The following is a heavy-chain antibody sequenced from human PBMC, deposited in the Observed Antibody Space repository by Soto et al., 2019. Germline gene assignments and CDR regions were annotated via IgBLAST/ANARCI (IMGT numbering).Heavy chain of an antibody. CDR1: GGSISSGDYY. D-gene: IGHD3-3*01. V-gene: IGHV4-30-4*01. CDR2: IYYSGST. Sequence: PSETLSLTCTVSGGSISSGDYYWSWIRQPPGKGLEWIGYIYYSGSTYYNPSLKSRVTISVDTSKNQFSLKLSSVTAADTAVYYGARDNILGILYGGMDVWGQGTTVTVSS. J-gene: IGHJ6*02. CDR3: ARDNILGILYGGMDV.